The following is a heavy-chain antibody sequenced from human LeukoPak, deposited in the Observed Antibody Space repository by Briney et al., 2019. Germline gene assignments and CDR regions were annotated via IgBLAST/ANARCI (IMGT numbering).Heavy chain of an antibody. V-gene: IGHV3-7*01. J-gene: IGHJ4*02. CDR1: GFTFSSYW. CDR2: INYDGSEK. CDR3: AREGSAYNSQSQRWDY. D-gene: IGHD6-19*01. Sequence: QSGGSLRLSCAASGFTFSSYWMSWVRQAPGKGLEWAANINYDGSEKYYVDSVKGRFTISRDNAKNSLYLQMNSLRAEDTAVYYCAREGSAYNSQSQRWDYWGQGTLVTVSS.